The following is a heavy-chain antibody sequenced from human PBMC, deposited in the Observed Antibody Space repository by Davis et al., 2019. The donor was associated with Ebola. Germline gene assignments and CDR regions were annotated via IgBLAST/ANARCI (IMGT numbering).Heavy chain of an antibody. CDR2: INAGNGNT. CDR1: GYTFTSYA. D-gene: IGHD1-26*01. Sequence: ASVKVSGKASGYTFTSYAMHWVRQAPGQRLEWMGWINAGNGNTKYSQKFQGRVTITRDTSASTAYMELSSLRSEDTAVYYCAINANYGSGSYYVYDYWGQGTLVTVSS. CDR3: AINANYGSGSYYVYDY. J-gene: IGHJ4*02. V-gene: IGHV1-3*01.